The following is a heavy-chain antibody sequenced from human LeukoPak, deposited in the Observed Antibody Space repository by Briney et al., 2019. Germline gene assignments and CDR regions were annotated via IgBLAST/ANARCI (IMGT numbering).Heavy chain of an antibody. V-gene: IGHV3-48*01. CDR2: ISSSSSTI. CDR3: ARGSRSSDYYYYMDD. J-gene: IGHJ6*03. D-gene: IGHD6-6*01. CDR1: GFTFSSYS. Sequence: GGSLRLSCAASGFTFSSYSMNWVRQAPGKGLEWVSYISSSSSTIYYADSVKGRFTISRDNAKNSLYLQMNSLRAEDTAVYYCARGSRSSDYYYYMDDWGKGTTVTVSS.